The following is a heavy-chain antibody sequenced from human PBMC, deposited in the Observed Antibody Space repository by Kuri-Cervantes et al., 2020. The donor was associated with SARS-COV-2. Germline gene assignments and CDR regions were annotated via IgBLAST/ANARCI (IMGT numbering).Heavy chain of an antibody. D-gene: IGHD6-19*01. CDR3: ARRSSGYNNWFDP. CDR1: GGSFSGYY. V-gene: IGHV4-34*01. Sequence: GSLRLSCAVYGGSFSGYYWSWIRQPPGKGLEWIGEINHSGSTNYNPSLKSRVTISVDKSKNQFSLKLSSVTAADTAVYYCARRSSGYNNWFDPWGQGTLVTVSS. CDR2: INHSGST. J-gene: IGHJ5*02.